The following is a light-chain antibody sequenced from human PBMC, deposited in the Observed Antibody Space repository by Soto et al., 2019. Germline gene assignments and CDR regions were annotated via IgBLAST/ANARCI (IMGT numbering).Light chain of an antibody. CDR3: CSYEGSYPGKV. Sequence: QSALTQPRSVSGSPGQSVTISCTGTSSDVGGYNYVSWYQHHPGKAPKLMIYDVSKRPSGVPDRFSGSKSGNTASLTISGIQAEDEADYYCCSYEGSYPGKVLVGGTKLTVL. CDR1: SSDVGGYNY. V-gene: IGLV2-11*01. CDR2: DVS. J-gene: IGLJ2*01.